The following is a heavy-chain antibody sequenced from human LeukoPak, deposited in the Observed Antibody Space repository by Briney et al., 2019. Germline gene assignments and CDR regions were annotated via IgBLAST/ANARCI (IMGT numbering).Heavy chain of an antibody. Sequence: GGSLRLSCAASGFTFSSYGMHWVRQAPGKGLEWVAVISYDGSNKYYADSVKGRFTISRDNSKNTVYLQMNSLRAEDTAVYYCASSVVLWFGESPDWFDPWGQGTLVTVSS. J-gene: IGHJ5*02. CDR2: ISYDGSNK. CDR1: GFTFSSYG. V-gene: IGHV3-30*03. D-gene: IGHD3-10*01. CDR3: ASSVVLWFGESPDWFDP.